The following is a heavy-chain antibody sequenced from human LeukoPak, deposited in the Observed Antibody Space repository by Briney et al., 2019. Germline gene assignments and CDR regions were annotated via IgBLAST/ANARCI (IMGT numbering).Heavy chain of an antibody. Sequence: PGGSLRLSWAAAGFDFGAYEMNWVRQAPGKGLEWVAYFAGSDTTKYYADSVRGRFTISRDNAKNSLYLQMNSLRAEDTDLYYCTTLGYHLDSWGQGTLVTVSS. J-gene: IGHJ4*02. CDR3: TTLGYHLDS. D-gene: IGHD3-22*01. CDR1: GFDFGAYE. CDR2: FAGSDTTK. V-gene: IGHV3-48*03.